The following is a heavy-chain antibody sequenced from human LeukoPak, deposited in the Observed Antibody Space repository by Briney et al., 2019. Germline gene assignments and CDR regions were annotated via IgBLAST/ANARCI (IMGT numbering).Heavy chain of an antibody. CDR2: INPHTGAT. D-gene: IGHD4-11*01. CDR1: GYRFTGYY. Sequence: ASVKVSCKASGYRFTGYYIHWVRQAPGQGLEWMGWINPHTGATNYAQKFQGRVTMTRDTSVSTASMELNRLKADDTAVYYCARDGFRVTTTFTYYYYYYMDVWGEGTTVTVSS. CDR3: ARDGFRVTTTFTYYYYYYMDV. J-gene: IGHJ6*03. V-gene: IGHV1-2*02.